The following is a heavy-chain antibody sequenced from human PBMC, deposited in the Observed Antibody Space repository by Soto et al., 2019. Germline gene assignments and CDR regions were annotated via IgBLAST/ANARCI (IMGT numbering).Heavy chain of an antibody. J-gene: IGHJ5*02. V-gene: IGHV1-69*01. CDR2: IMAIFDKR. D-gene: IGHD3-10*01. Sequence: SCRTSGGTFNSYTINWVRRAPGQGLEWVGGIMAIFDKRSYAQKFLGRVTITADESTSTAYLELSGLTIEDTAVYYCARERASGNHDLWRQRTPVTVSS. CDR3: ARERASGNHDL. CDR1: GGTFNSYT.